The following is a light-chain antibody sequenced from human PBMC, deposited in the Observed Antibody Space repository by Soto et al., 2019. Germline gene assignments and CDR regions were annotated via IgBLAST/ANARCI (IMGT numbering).Light chain of an antibody. Sequence: QSVRTQPRSVSVSPGQSVTISCTGTSSDVGGYNYVSWYQQHPGKAPKLMIYDVSKRPSGVPDRFSGSKSGNTASLTISGLQAEDEADYYCCSYAGSYTFVFGGGTKVTVL. CDR3: CSYAGSYTFV. J-gene: IGLJ2*01. V-gene: IGLV2-11*01. CDR1: SSDVGGYNY. CDR2: DVS.